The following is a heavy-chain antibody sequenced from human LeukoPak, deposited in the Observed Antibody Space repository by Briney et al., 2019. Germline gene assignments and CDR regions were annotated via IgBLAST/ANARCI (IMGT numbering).Heavy chain of an antibody. CDR3: AKDLYCSSTSCPEDFYYYYGMDV. CDR2: ISGSGGST. D-gene: IGHD2-2*01. Sequence: GGSLRLSCAASGFTFSSYAMSWARQAPGKGLEWVSAISGSGGSTYYADSVKGRFTISRDNSKNTLYLQMNSLRAEDTAVYYCAKDLYCSSTSCPEDFYYYYGMDVWGQGTTVTVAS. CDR1: GFTFSSYA. V-gene: IGHV3-23*01. J-gene: IGHJ6*02.